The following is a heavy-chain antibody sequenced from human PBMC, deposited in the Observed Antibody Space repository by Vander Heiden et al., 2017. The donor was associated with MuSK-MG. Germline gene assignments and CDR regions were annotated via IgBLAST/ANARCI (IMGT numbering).Heavy chain of an antibody. J-gene: IGHJ4*02. V-gene: IGHV5-51*03. CDR3: ARRPSYDSSGFSDY. Sequence: EVHLVQSGAEGKKPGEPLTISCKASGYGFSSYWIAWVRQMPGKGLGWMGIIYPGDSDTRYSPSFQGQVTISADKSISTAYLQWNSLKASDTAMYYCARRPSYDSSGFSDYWGQGTLVTVSS. CDR1: GYGFSSYW. D-gene: IGHD3-22*01. CDR2: IYPGDSDT.